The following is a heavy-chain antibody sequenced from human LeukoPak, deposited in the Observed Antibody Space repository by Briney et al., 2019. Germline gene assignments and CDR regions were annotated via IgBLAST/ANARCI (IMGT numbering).Heavy chain of an antibody. CDR1: GGSISSYY. J-gene: IGHJ4*02. CDR3: ARALPFGELLFDY. CDR2: IYYSGST. D-gene: IGHD3-10*01. Sequence: PSETLSLTCTVSGGSISSYYWSWIRQPPGKGLEWIGYIYYSGSTNYNPSLKSRVTISADTSKNQFSLKLSSVTAADTAVYYCARALPFGELLFDYWGQGTLVTVSS. V-gene: IGHV4-59*01.